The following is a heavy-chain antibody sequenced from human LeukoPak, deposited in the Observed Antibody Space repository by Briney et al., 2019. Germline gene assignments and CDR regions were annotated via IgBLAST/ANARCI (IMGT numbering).Heavy chain of an antibody. CDR1: GYTFTGSY. CDR2: INPNSGGT. Sequence: ASVKVSCKASGYTFTGSYMHWVRQAPGQGLEWMGWINPNSGGTNYAQKFQGRVTMTRDTSISTAYMELSRLRSDDTAVYYCARHYFYYYYMDVWGKGTTVTVSS. V-gene: IGHV1-2*02. CDR3: ARHYFYYYYMDV. J-gene: IGHJ6*03.